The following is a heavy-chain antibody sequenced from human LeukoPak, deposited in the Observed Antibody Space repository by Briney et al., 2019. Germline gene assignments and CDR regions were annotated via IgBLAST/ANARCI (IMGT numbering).Heavy chain of an antibody. CDR2: IYYSGST. D-gene: IGHD3-22*01. CDR3: ARQIKYYYDSSGYSNPVIAFDI. V-gene: IGHV4-59*08. CDR1: GGSISSYY. Sequence: SETLSLTCTVSGGSISSYYWSWIRQPPGKGLEWIGYIYYSGSTNYNPSLKSRVTISVETSKNQFSLKLSSVSAADMAVYYCARQIKYYYDSSGYSNPVIAFDIWGQGTMVTVSS. J-gene: IGHJ3*02.